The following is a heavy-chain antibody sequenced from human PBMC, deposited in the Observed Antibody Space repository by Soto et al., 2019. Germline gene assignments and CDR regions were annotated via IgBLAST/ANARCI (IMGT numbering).Heavy chain of an antibody. CDR2: ISWNSGSI. V-gene: IGHV3-9*01. D-gene: IGHD3-10*01. CDR3: AKVGGSGSYYMDFFDY. CDR1: GFTFDDYA. Sequence: EVQLVESGGGLVQPGRSLRLSCAASGFTFDDYAMHWVRQAPGKGLEWVSGISWNSGSIGYADSVKGRFTISRDNAKNSLYLQMNSLRAEDTALYYCAKVGGSGSYYMDFFDYWGQGTLVTVSS. J-gene: IGHJ4*02.